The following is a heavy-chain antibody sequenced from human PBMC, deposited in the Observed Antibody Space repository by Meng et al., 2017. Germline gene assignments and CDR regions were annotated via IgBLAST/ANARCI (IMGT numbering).Heavy chain of an antibody. CDR1: GFTFSSYS. CDR2: ISSSSSYI. CDR3: ARDMTLAAAMVY. J-gene: IGHJ4*02. D-gene: IGHD5-18*01. V-gene: IGHV3-21*01. Sequence: EVQLVESGGGLVKPGGSLRLSFAASGFTFSSYSMNWVRQAPGKGLEWVSSISSSSSYIYYADSVKGRFTISRDNAKNSLYLQMNSLRAEDTAVYYCARDMTLAAAMVYWGQGTLVTVSS.